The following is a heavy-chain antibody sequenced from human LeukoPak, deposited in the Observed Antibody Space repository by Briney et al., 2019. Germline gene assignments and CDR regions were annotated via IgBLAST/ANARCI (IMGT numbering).Heavy chain of an antibody. V-gene: IGHV3-7*03. CDR1: GLTVTNAW. D-gene: IGHD3-16*01. CDR3: ARGGGLDV. J-gene: IGHJ6*02. Sequence: GGSLRLSCAASGLTVTNAWMNWVRQAPGKGLEWVASINHNGNVNYYVDSVKGRFTISRDNAKNSLYLQMSNLRAEDTAVYFCARGGGLDVWGQGATVTVSS. CDR2: INHNGNVN.